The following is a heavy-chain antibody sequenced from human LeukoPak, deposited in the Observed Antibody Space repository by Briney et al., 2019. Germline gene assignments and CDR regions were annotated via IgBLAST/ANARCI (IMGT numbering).Heavy chain of an antibody. CDR1: GFTFSSYG. J-gene: IGHJ6*03. CDR3: AKDGDSTGYYSSYYNHMDV. D-gene: IGHD3-22*01. Sequence: GGSLRLSCAASGFTFSSYGMHWVRQAPGKGLEWVAVISYDGSNKYYADSVKGRFAISRDNSKNTVYLQMNSLRAEDTAIYYCAKDGDSTGYYSSYYNHMDVWGKGTSVTISS. V-gene: IGHV3-30*18. CDR2: ISYDGSNK.